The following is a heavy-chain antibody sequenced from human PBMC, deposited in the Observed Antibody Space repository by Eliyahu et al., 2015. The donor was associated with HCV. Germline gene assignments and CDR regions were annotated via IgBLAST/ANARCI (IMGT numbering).Heavy chain of an antibody. J-gene: IGHJ6*02. CDR2: XNHSGXT. CDR1: GGSFXXYY. V-gene: IGHV4-34*01. Sequence: QVQLQQWGAGLLKPSETLSLPCVVYGGSFXXYYWXWIRQPPGKGLEWIGEXNHSGXTNYXPSLKSRVTISVDTSKHQFSLKLSSVTAADTAVYYCASSLTIFGVVKYYYGMDVWGQGTTVTVSS. CDR3: ASSLTIFGVVKYYYGMDV. D-gene: IGHD3-3*01.